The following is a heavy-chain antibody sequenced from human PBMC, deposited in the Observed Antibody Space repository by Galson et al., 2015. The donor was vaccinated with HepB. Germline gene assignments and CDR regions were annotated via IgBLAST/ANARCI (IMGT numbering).Heavy chain of an antibody. CDR1: GGTFSSYA. V-gene: IGHV1-69*10. J-gene: IGHJ2*01. CDR2: IIPILGIA. Sequence: SVKVSCKASGGTFSSYAISWVRQAPGQGLEWMGGIIPILGIANYAQKFQGRVTITADKSTSTAYMELSSLRSEDTAVYYCARAVGGYYYPSPLGYFDLWGRGTLVTVSS. D-gene: IGHD3-22*01. CDR3: ARAVGGYYYPSPLGYFDL.